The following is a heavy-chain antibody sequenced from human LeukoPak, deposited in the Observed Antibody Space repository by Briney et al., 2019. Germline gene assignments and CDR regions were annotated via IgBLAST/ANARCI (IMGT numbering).Heavy chain of an antibody. CDR1: GYTFTSYG. V-gene: IGHV1-18*01. Sequence: ASVKVSCKASGYTFTSYGISWVRQAPGQGLEWMGWISAYNGNTNYAQKLQGRVTMTTDTSTSTACMELRSLRSDDTAVYYCARVTMVRGAMEDYYYGMDVWGQGTTVTVSS. CDR3: ARVTMVRGAMEDYYYGMDV. D-gene: IGHD3-10*01. CDR2: ISAYNGNT. J-gene: IGHJ6*02.